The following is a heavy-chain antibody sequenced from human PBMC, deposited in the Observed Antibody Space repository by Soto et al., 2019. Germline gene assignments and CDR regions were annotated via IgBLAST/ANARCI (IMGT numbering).Heavy chain of an antibody. CDR2: MYKTGET. CDR3: MKAHESGDFLGMSV. Sequence: SETLSLTCTVSGGSVSTGMKYWGWVRQPPGKALEFIGYMYKTGETLLNSSLKSRVTLSMETSKNQFSLTLSSVTAADTAVYFCMKAHESGDFLGMSVWGPGXTVTVSS. J-gene: IGHJ6*02. CDR1: GGSVSTGMKY. D-gene: IGHD3-10*01. V-gene: IGHV4-61*01.